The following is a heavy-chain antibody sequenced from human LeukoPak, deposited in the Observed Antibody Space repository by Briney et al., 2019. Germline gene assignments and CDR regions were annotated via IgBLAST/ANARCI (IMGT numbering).Heavy chain of an antibody. D-gene: IGHD5-12*01. V-gene: IGHV3-53*01. J-gene: IGHJ4*02. CDR2: IYSGGST. Sequence: GGSLRLSCAASGFTVGSNYMSWVRQAPGKGLEWVSVIYSGGSTYYADTVKGRFTISRDNSKNTLYLQMNSLRAEDTAVYYCARDGYSDGTFDYWGQGTLVTVSS. CDR1: GFTVGSNY. CDR3: ARDGYSDGTFDY.